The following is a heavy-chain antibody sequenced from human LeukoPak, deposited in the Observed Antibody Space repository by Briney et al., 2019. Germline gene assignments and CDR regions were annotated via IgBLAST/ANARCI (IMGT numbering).Heavy chain of an antibody. J-gene: IGHJ3*02. CDR2: INTNTGNP. D-gene: IGHD3-22*01. V-gene: IGHV7-4-1*02. CDR1: GYTFTSYA. Sequence: GASVKVSCKASGYTFTSYAMNWVRQAPGQGLEWMGWINTNTGNPTYAQGFTGRFVFSLDTSVSTAYLQISSLKAEDTAVYYCARDNYYDSSVPDYAFDIWGQGTMVTVSS. CDR3: ARDNYYDSSVPDYAFDI.